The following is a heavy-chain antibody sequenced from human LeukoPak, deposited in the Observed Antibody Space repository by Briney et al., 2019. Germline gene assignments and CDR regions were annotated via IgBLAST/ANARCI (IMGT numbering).Heavy chain of an antibody. D-gene: IGHD6-13*01. V-gene: IGHV3-21*04. J-gene: IGHJ4*02. CDR3: ARTLEAAADFDY. CDR2: ISSSSSYI. Sequence: GGSLRLSCAASGFAFSSYSMNWVRQAPGKGLEWVSSISSSSSYIYYADSVKGRFTISRDNAKNSLYLQMNSLRAEDTAVYYCARTLEAAADFDYWGQGTLVTVSS. CDR1: GFAFSSYS.